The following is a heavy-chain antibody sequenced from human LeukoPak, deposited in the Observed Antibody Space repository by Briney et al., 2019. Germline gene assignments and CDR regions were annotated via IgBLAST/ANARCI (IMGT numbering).Heavy chain of an antibody. Sequence: PSETLSLTCTVSGGSISSYCWSWIRQPPGKGLEWIGYIYYSGSTNYNPSLKSRVTISVDTSKNQFSLKLSSVTAADTAVYYCAREAAIAGDEDAFDIWGQGTMVTVFS. CDR1: GGSISSYC. CDR3: AREAAIAGDEDAFDI. V-gene: IGHV4-59*01. CDR2: IYYSGST. D-gene: IGHD6-13*01. J-gene: IGHJ3*02.